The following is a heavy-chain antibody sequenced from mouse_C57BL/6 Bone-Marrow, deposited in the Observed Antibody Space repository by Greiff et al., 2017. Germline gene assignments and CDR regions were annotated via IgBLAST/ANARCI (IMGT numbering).Heavy chain of an antibody. CDR3: ARSGTTVVASFPHWYFDV. J-gene: IGHJ1*03. CDR2: IDPEDGET. Sequence: EVQGVESGAELVKPGASVKLSCTASGFNIKDYYMHWVKQRTEQGLEWIGRIDPEDGETKYAPKFQGKATITADTSSNTAYLQLSSLTSEDTAVYYCARSGTTVVASFPHWYFDVWGTAATVTVSS. CDR1: GFNIKDYY. D-gene: IGHD1-1*01. V-gene: IGHV14-2*01.